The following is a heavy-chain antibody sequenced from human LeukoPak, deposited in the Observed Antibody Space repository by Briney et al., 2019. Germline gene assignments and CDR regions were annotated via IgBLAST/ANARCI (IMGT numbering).Heavy chain of an antibody. D-gene: IGHD1-7*01. Sequence: SETLSLTCAVYGGSFSGYYWSWIRQPPGKGLEWIGEINHSGSTNYNPSLKSRVTISVDTSKNQFSLKLSSVTAADTAVYYCARGRPNYPTAQRVFDYWGQGTLVTVSS. CDR2: INHSGST. J-gene: IGHJ4*02. V-gene: IGHV4-34*01. CDR3: ARGRPNYPTAQRVFDY. CDR1: GGSFSGYY.